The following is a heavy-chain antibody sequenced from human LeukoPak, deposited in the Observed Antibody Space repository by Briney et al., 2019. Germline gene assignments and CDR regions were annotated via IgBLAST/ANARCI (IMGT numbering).Heavy chain of an antibody. V-gene: IGHV4-34*01. CDR2: INHSGST. D-gene: IGHD2-15*01. CDR1: GGSFSGYY. CDR3: ASLGVAATYFDY. J-gene: IGHJ4*01. Sequence: SETLSLTCAVYGGSFSGYYWSWIRQPPGKGLEWIGEINHSGSTNYNPSLKSRVTISVDTSKNQFSLKLRSVTAADTAVYYCASLGVAATYFDYWGHRTLVTVSS.